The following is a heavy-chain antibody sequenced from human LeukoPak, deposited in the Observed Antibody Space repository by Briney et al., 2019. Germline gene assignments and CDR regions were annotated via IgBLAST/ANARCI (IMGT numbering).Heavy chain of an antibody. V-gene: IGHV3-23*01. CDR1: GITLRNLA. CDR3: ARFANCGGDCPYDY. Sequence: GSLRLSCEGSGITLRNLAMSWVRPAPGKGLEWGSGISGGGDRTYYADSVKGRFTISRDNSKNTLYFQMNSLRAEDTALYYCARFANCGGDCPYDYWGQGTLVTVSS. CDR2: ISGGGDRT. J-gene: IGHJ4*02. D-gene: IGHD2-21*02.